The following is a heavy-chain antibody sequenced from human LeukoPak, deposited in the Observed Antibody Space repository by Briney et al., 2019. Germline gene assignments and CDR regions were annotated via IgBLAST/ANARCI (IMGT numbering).Heavy chain of an antibody. V-gene: IGHV4-30-2*01. CDR1: CCSISYGGYS. CDR2: IYHSGST. CDR3: ARYQGGYKD. D-gene: IGHD5-24*01. J-gene: IGHJ4*02. Sequence: PSETLSLTCAVSCCSISYGGYSRNWIRQPPGKGLEWIGYIYHSGSTYYNPSLKSRVTISVGRSKNQFSLKLSSVTAADTAVYYCARYQGGYKDWGQGTLVTVSS.